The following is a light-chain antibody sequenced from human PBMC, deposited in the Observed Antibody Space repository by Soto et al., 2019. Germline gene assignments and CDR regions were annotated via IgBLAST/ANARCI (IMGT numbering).Light chain of an antibody. V-gene: IGLV2-18*01. CDR3: SLYTSENTYV. J-gene: IGLJ1*01. Sequence: QSVLTQPPSVSGSPGQSVTISCTGTSTDFVSYNRVSWYQQPPGTAPKLIIYEASNRPSGVPDRFSGSKSGNTAYLTISGLQAADEADYYCSLYTSENTYVFGTAKKVTV. CDR2: EAS. CDR1: STDFVSYNR.